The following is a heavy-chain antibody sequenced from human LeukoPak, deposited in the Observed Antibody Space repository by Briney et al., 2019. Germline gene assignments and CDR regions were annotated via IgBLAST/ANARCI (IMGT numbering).Heavy chain of an antibody. J-gene: IGHJ6*03. Sequence: GGSLRLSCAASGFTVSSNYMSWVRQAPGKGLEGVSAMSGNGGSTYYADSLKGRFTISRDNAKNSLFLQMNSLRAEDTAVYYCARGGGSGIYYYYMDVWGKGTTVTVSS. CDR1: GFTVSSNY. D-gene: IGHD2-15*01. V-gene: IGHV3-21*01. CDR2: MSGNGGST. CDR3: ARGGGSGIYYYYMDV.